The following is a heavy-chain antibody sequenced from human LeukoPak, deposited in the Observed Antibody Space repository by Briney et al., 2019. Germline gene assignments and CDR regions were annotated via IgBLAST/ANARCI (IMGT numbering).Heavy chain of an antibody. D-gene: IGHD3-22*01. CDR2: INPNSGGT. CDR3: ARVARYYDSSGYYYLFYYYGMDV. CDR1: GYTFTGYY. V-gene: IGHV1-2*02. Sequence: ASVKVSCKASGYTFTGYYMHWVRQAPGQGLEWMGWINPNSGGTNYAQKVQGRVTMTRDTSISTAYMELSRLRSDDTAVYYCARVARYYDSSGYYYLFYYYGMDVWGQGTTVTVSS. J-gene: IGHJ6*02.